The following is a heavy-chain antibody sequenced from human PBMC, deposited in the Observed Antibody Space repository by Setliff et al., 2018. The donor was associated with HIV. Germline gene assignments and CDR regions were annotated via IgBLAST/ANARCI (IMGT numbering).Heavy chain of an antibody. CDR3: ARDLAY. V-gene: IGHV3-23*01. Sequence: GGSLRLSCEASGFTFSSYAMSWVRQAPGKGLEWVSAISPGSDITYYADSVKGRFTISRDDAKNMLFLQMNSLTPEDTAIYYCARDLAYWDQGTLVTVSS. CDR1: GFTFSSYA. CDR2: ISPGSDIT. J-gene: IGHJ4*02.